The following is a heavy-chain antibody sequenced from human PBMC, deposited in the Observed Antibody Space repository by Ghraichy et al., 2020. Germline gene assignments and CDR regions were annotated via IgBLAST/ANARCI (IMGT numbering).Heavy chain of an antibody. CDR3: ARGYTGFDV. V-gene: IGHV3-74*01. CDR1: GFTFSSYW. CDR2: INTDGSST. D-gene: IGHD5-18*01. Sequence: GESLNISCAASGFTFSSYWMHWVRQAPGKGLVWVSRINTDGSSTTYADSVKGRFTISRDNAKNTLYLQMNSLRPEDTAVYYCARGYTGFDVWGQGTTVTVSS. J-gene: IGHJ6*02.